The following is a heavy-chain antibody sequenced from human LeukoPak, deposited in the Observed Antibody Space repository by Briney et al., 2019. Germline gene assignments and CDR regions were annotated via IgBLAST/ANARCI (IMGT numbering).Heavy chain of an antibody. J-gene: IGHJ4*02. CDR3: ARGEQWLVAIDY. V-gene: IGHV1-8*01. D-gene: IGHD6-19*01. CDR2: MNPNSGST. Sequence: ASVKVSCKASGYTFTSYDINWVRQATGQGLEWMGWMNPNSGSTGYAQKFQGRVTMTRNTSISTAYMELSSLRSEDTAVYYCARGEQWLVAIDYWGQGTLVTVSS. CDR1: GYTFTSYD.